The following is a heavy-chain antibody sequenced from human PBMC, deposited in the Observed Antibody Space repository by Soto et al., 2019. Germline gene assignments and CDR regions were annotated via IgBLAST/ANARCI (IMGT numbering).Heavy chain of an antibody. V-gene: IGHV1-69*12. CDR1: GGTFSNYA. CDR3: ASRGARDYYDTSGYG. J-gene: IGHJ1*01. CDR2: IIPIFGTT. Sequence: QVQLVQSGAEVKKPGSSVKVSCKASGGTFSNYALSWVRQAPGQGLEWMGDIIPIFGTTNNAQKFQGRVTNAADEPTSAAYMELSSLRAADTAVYYCASRGARDYYDTSGYGWGQGTLVTVSS. D-gene: IGHD3-22*01.